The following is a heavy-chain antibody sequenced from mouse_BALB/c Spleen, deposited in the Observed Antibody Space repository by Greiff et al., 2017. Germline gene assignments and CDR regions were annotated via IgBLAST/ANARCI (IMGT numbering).Heavy chain of an antibody. D-gene: IGHD2-10*02. CDR2: INPSTGYT. J-gene: IGHJ4*01. CDR3: AGYGIDAMDY. Sequence: QVQLQQSGAELAKPGASVKMSCKASGYTFTSYWMHWVKQRPGQGLEWIGYINPSTGYTEYNQKFKDKATLTADKSSSTAYMQLSSLTSEDSAVYYCAGYGIDAMDYWGQGTSVTVSS. CDR1: GYTFTSYW. V-gene: IGHV1-7*01.